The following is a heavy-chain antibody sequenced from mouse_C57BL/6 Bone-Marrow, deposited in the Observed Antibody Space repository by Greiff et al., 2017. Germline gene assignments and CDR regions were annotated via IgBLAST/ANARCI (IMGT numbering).Heavy chain of an antibody. CDR3: ARGSDYYYGSSLDDCDY. Sequence: VQLQQSGPELVKPGASVKIPCKASGYTFTDYNMDWVKQSHGKSLEWIGDINPNNGGTIYNQKFKGKATLTVDKSSSTAYMELRSLTSEDTAVYYRARGSDYYYGSSLDDCDYWGQGTTLTVSS. CDR2: INPNNGGT. V-gene: IGHV1-18*01. J-gene: IGHJ2*01. CDR1: GYTFTDYN. D-gene: IGHD1-1*01.